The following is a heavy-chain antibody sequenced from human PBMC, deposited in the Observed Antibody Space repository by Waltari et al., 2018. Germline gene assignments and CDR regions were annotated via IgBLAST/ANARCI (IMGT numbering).Heavy chain of an antibody. CDR2: IYSGGST. CDR1: GFTFSSYA. V-gene: IGHV3-23*03. J-gene: IGHJ6*03. Sequence: EVQLLESGGGLVQPGGSLRLSCAASGFTFSSYAMSWVRQAPGKGREWVSVIYSGGSTYYADSVKGRFTISRDNSKNTLYLQMNSLRAEDTAVYYCAFRLEYYYMDVWGKGTTVTVSS. D-gene: IGHD3-16*01. CDR3: AFRLEYYYMDV.